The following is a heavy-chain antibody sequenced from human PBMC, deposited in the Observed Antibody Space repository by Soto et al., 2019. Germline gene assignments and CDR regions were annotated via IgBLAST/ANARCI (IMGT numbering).Heavy chain of an antibody. Sequence: PGGSLRLSCAASGFTFSSYGMHWVRQAPGKGLEWVAVISYDGSNKYYADSVKGRFTISRDNSKNTLYLQMNSLRAEDTAVYYCAKDTDIAVAGLFDYWGQGTLVTVSS. V-gene: IGHV3-30*18. J-gene: IGHJ4*02. CDR1: GFTFSSYG. D-gene: IGHD6-19*01. CDR3: AKDTDIAVAGLFDY. CDR2: ISYDGSNK.